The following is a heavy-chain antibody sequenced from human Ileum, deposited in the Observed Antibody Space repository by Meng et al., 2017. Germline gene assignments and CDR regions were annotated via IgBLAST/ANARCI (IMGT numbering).Heavy chain of an antibody. CDR1: GFTFSNYA. J-gene: IGHJ4*02. D-gene: IGHD2-2*01. CDR2: IGGSGGRT. Sequence: GESLKISCAASGFTFSNYAMSWVRQAPGKGLEWVSAIGGSGGRTYYADSVKGRFTISRDNSKNTLYLQMNSLRAEDTAVYYCATSTYSTSWYYFDYWGQGTLVTV. V-gene: IGHV3-23*01. CDR3: ATSTYSTSWYYFDY.